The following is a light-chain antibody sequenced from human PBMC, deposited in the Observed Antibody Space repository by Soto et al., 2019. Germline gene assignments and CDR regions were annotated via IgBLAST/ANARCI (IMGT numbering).Light chain of an antibody. CDR3: SSYTSSSTTV. Sequence: QSVLTQTASVSGSPGQSITISCTGTSSDVGGYNYVSWYQQHPGKAPKLMIYDVSNRPSGVSNRFSGSKSGNTASLTISGLQAEDEADYYCSSYTSSSTTVFGTGTKVTVL. CDR2: DVS. V-gene: IGLV2-14*01. J-gene: IGLJ1*01. CDR1: SSDVGGYNY.